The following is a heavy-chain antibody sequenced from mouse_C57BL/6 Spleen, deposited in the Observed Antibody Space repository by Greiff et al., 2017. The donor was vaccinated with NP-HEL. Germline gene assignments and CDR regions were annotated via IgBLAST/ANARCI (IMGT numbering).Heavy chain of an antibody. V-gene: IGHV1-12*01. CDR2: IYPGNGAT. J-gene: IGHJ4*01. CDR1: GSTFTSYN. Sequence: QVQLQQSGAELVRPGASVKMSCKASGSTFTSYNMHWVKQTPRQGLEWIGAIYPGNGATSYNQKFKGKATLTVAKSSSTAYMQLSSLTSEHAAVYVCARDYEVYAMDCWGQGASVTVSS. D-gene: IGHD2-4*01. CDR3: ARDYEVYAMDC.